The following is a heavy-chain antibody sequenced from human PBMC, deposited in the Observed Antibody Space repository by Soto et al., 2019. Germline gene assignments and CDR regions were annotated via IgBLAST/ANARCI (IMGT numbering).Heavy chain of an antibody. J-gene: IGHJ4*02. CDR2: IIPIFGTA. D-gene: IGHD6-13*01. Sequence: VASVKVSCKASGGTFSSYAISWVRQAPGQGLEWMGGIIPIFGTANYAQKFQGRVTITADESTSTAYMELSSLRSEGTAVYYCARDLGTSSSWYFDYWGQGTLVTVSS. V-gene: IGHV1-69*13. CDR1: GGTFSSYA. CDR3: ARDLGTSSSWYFDY.